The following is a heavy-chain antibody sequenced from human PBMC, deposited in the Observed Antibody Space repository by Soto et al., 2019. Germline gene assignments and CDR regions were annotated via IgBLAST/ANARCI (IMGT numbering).Heavy chain of an antibody. CDR3: AKRRWLQSGDFDY. Sequence: EVQLLESGGGLVQPGGSLRLSCAASGFTFSSHAMSWVSQAPGKWLEWVSAITGSGDYTNYAASVQGRFTTSRDNSKNTLYLQMNSLRAEDTAVYYCAKRRWLQSGDFDYRGQGTLVTVSS. J-gene: IGHJ4*02. D-gene: IGHD5-12*01. CDR1: GFTFSSHA. V-gene: IGHV3-23*01. CDR2: ITGSGDYT.